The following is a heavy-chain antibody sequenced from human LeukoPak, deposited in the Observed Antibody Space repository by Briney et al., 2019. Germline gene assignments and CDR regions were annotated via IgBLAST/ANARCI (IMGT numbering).Heavy chain of an antibody. J-gene: IGHJ4*02. CDR3: VRDVGEGANNY. CDR1: GFTFSTNY. D-gene: IGHD1-26*01. V-gene: IGHV3-53*01. CDR2: IYSGGGT. Sequence: PGGSLRLSCAASGFTFSTNYMSWVRQAPGKGLEWVSVIYSGGGTYYADSVRGRFTISRDNSKNTLFLQMNSLRAEDTAVYYCVRDVGEGANNYWGQGTLVTVSS.